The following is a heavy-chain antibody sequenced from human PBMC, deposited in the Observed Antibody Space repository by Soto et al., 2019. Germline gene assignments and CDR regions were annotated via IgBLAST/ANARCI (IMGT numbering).Heavy chain of an antibody. V-gene: IGHV4-39*01. Sequence: SETLSLTCTVSGGSISSSSYYWGWIRQPPGKGLEWIGSIYYSGSTYYNPSLKSRVTISVDTSKNQFSLKLSSVTAADTAVYYCARLLGAGLIDYWGQGTLVTVYS. D-gene: IGHD1-26*01. CDR2: IYYSGST. CDR3: ARLLGAGLIDY. J-gene: IGHJ4*02. CDR1: GGSISSSSYY.